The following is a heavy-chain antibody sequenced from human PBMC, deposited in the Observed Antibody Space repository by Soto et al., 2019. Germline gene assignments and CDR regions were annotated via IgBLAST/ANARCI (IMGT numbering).Heavy chain of an antibody. CDR2: ISANGDRT. J-gene: IGHJ4*02. V-gene: IGHV3-23*01. D-gene: IGHD4-4*01. CDR1: GFTFSGYA. Sequence: EVQLSESGGGLVQPGGSLRLSCAASGFTFSGYAMNWVRQDPGKGLEWVSGISANGDRTSYADSVRGRFTIYRDNSRNTVYGQMNSRRAEDSAMYYGVSNFDGTSSVLDDWGQGTLVTVSS. CDR3: VSNFDGTSSVLDD.